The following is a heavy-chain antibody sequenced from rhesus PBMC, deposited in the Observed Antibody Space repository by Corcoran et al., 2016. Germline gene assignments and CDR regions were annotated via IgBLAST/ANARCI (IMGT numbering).Heavy chain of an antibody. CDR2: IYGSGGGT. V-gene: IGHV4-106*01. CDR3: ARDLSGSYPYFDY. CDR1: GGSISDDYY. D-gene: IGHD1-44*02. Sequence: QVQLQESGPGLVKPSETLSLTCAVSGGSISDDYYWSWIRQPPGQGLEWIGYIYGSGGGTNYNPSLNNRVNISIDTSKNQFSLKLSSVTAADTAVYYCARDLSGSYPYFDYWGQGVLVTVSS. J-gene: IGHJ4*01.